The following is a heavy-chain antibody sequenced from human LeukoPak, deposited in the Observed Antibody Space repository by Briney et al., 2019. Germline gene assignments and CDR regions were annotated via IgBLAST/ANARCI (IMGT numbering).Heavy chain of an antibody. CDR2: IYYSGST. CDR3: ARGVWFGELRSYYFDY. Sequence: SETLSLTCTVSGGSIGSYYWSWIRQPPGKGLEWIGYIYYSGSTNYNPSLKSRVTISVDTSKNQFSLKLSSVTAADTAVYYCARGVWFGELRSYYFDYWGQGTLVTVSS. J-gene: IGHJ4*02. CDR1: GGSIGSYY. D-gene: IGHD3-10*01. V-gene: IGHV4-59*01.